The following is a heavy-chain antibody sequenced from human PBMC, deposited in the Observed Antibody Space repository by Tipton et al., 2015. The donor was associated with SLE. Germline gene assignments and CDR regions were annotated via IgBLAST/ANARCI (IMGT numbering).Heavy chain of an antibody. D-gene: IGHD6-13*01. J-gene: IGHJ4*02. V-gene: IGHV4-39*02. CDR2: IYFTGST. CDR1: GGSISTSNYY. CDR3: ARESSSSPDY. Sequence: TLSLTCTVSGGSISTSNYYWGWIRQPPGKGLEWIGNIYFTGSTKNNPSLNSRVTVSIDTSKNQFSLKLRSVTAADTAVYYCARESSSSPDYWGQGTLVTVSS.